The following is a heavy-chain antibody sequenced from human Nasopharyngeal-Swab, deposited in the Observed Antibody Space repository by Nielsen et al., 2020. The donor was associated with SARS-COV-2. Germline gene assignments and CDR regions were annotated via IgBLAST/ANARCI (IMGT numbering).Heavy chain of an antibody. CDR3: ARYYYDRRGSPKYFQH. Sequence: GESLKISCAASGFTFSSYAMHWVRQAPGKGLEWVAVISYDGSNKYYADSVKGRFTISRDNSKNTLYLQMNSLRAEDTAVYYCARYYYDRRGSPKYFQHWGQGTVVTVSS. CDR1: GFTFSSYA. D-gene: IGHD3-22*01. CDR2: ISYDGSNK. J-gene: IGHJ1*01. V-gene: IGHV3-30-3*01.